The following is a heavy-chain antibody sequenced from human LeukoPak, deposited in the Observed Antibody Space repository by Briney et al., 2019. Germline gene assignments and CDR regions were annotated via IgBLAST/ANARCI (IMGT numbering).Heavy chain of an antibody. D-gene: IGHD2-2*01. CDR2: INHSGST. CDR1: GGSFSGYY. Sequence: SETLSLTCAVYGGSFSGYYWSWIRQPPGKGLEWIGEINHSGSTNYNPSLKSRVTMSVDTSKNQSSLKLSSVTAADTAVYYCARGGIVVVPAAADAFDIWGQGTMVTVSS. CDR3: ARGGIVVVPAAADAFDI. V-gene: IGHV4-34*01. J-gene: IGHJ3*02.